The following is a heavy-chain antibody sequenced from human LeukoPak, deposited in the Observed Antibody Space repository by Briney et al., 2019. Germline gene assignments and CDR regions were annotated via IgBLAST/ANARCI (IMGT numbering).Heavy chain of an antibody. Sequence: PGGSLRLSCAASGFTVSRNYMTWVRQAPGKGPEWVSLIYSGGGTQYADSVKGRFTISRDNSKNTLYLQMNSLRAEDTAVYYCARAGITVTRLNYYYYMDVWGKGTTVTVSS. J-gene: IGHJ6*03. D-gene: IGHD4-11*01. CDR2: IYSGGGT. V-gene: IGHV3-66*01. CDR3: ARAGITVTRLNYYYYMDV. CDR1: GFTVSRNY.